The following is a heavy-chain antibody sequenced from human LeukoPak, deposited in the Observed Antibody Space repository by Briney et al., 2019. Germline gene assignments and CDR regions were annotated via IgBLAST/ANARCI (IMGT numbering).Heavy chain of an antibody. CDR2: IWYDGSNK. J-gene: IGHJ5*02. V-gene: IGHV3-33*01. CDR3: ARDRWHSGSYSWLGP. D-gene: IGHD1-26*01. CDR1: GFTFSSYG. Sequence: PGRSLRLSCAASGFTFSSYGMHWVRQAPGKGLEWVAVIWYDGSNKYYADSVKGRFTISRDNSKNTLYLQMNSLRAEDTAVYYYARDRWHSGSYSWLGPWGQGTLVTVSS.